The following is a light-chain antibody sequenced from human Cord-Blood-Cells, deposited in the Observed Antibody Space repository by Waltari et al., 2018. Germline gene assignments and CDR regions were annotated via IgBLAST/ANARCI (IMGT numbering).Light chain of an antibody. CDR2: AAS. V-gene: IGKV1-39*01. J-gene: IGKJ4*01. Sequence: DIQMTQSPSSLSASVGARVTITCRASQSISSYLNWYQQKPGKPPKLLIYAASSLQSGVPSRFSGSGSGTDFTLTISSLQPEDFATYYCQQSYSTPLTFGGGTKVEIK. CDR1: QSISSY. CDR3: QQSYSTPLT.